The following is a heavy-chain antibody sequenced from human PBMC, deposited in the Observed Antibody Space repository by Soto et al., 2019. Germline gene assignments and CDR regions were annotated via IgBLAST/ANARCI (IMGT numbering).Heavy chain of an antibody. V-gene: IGHV1-18*04. J-gene: IGHJ6*02. CDR3: ATRLRAATYNYYYGMDV. D-gene: IGHD6-25*01. Sequence: ASVKVSCKASGYTFTNDYMHWVRQAPGQGLEWMGRISAYNGNTNYAQKLQGRVTMTTDTSTSTAYMELRSLRSDDTAVYYCATRLRAATYNYYYGMDVWGQGTTVTVSS. CDR1: GYTFTNDY. CDR2: ISAYNGNT.